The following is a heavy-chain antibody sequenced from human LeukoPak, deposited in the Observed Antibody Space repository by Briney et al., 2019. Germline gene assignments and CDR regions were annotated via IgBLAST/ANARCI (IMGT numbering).Heavy chain of an antibody. CDR1: GGTFSSYA. V-gene: IGHV1-18*01. CDR2: ISAYNGNT. CDR3: ARAGTYYDFSPFDY. D-gene: IGHD3-22*01. J-gene: IGHJ4*02. Sequence: ASVKVSCKASGGTFSSYAISWVRQAPGQGLEWMGWISAYNGNTNYAQKLQGRVTMTTDTSTSTAYMELRSLRSDDTAVYYCARAGTYYDFSPFDYWGQGTLVTVSS.